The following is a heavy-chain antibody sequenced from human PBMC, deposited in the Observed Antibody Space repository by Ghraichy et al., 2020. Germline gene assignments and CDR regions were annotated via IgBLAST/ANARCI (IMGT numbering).Heavy chain of an antibody. D-gene: IGHD2-2*01. V-gene: IGHV4-34*01. Sequence: SETLSLTCAVYGGSFSGYYWSWIRQPPGKGLEWIGEINHSGSTNYNPSLKSRVTISVDTSKNQFSLKLSSVTAADTAVYYCARGHLTGYQLLSRPLYYYYGMDVWGQGTTVTVSS. CDR1: GGSFSGYY. J-gene: IGHJ6*02. CDR3: ARGHLTGYQLLSRPLYYYYGMDV. CDR2: INHSGST.